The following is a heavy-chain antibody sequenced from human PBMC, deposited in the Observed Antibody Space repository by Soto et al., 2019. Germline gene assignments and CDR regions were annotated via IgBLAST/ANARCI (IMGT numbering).Heavy chain of an antibody. CDR1: GGALSGYY. J-gene: IGHJ4*02. V-gene: IGHV4-34*01. CDR3: ARGLGYYGSGSKHDY. CDR2: SNHSEST. D-gene: IGHD3-10*01. Sequence: PSETLSLTCAVYGGALSGYYWNWIRQPPGKGLEWIGESNHSESTYYNPSLKSRVTVLVNMSMNQFSLMLSSVTAADTAVYYCARGLGYYGSGSKHDYWGRGTLVTV.